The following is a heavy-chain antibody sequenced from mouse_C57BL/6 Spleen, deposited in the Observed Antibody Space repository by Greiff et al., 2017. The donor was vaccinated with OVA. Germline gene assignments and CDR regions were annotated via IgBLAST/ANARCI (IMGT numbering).Heavy chain of an antibody. V-gene: IGHV1-9*01. CDR2: ILPGSGST. J-gene: IGHJ4*01. Sequence: QVQLQQSGAELMKPGASVKLSCKASGYTFTGYWIEWVKQRPGHGLEWIGEILPGSGSTNYNEKFKGKATFTADTSSNTAYMQLSSLTTEDSAINSCSRWRSNNAMDYWGQGTSVTVSS. CDR3: SRWRSNNAMDY. D-gene: IGHD2-5*01. CDR1: GYTFTGYW.